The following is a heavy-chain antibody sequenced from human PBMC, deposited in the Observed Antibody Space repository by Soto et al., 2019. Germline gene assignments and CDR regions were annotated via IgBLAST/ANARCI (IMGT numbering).Heavy chain of an antibody. Sequence: GSLRLSCAASGFTFSSYAMSWVRQAPGKGLEWVSAISGSGGSTYYADSVKGRFTISRDNSKNTLYLQMNSLRAEDTAVYYCVRGEDIVVVVAAKVAYYYYMDVWGKGTTVTVSS. CDR3: VRGEDIVVVVAAKVAYYYYMDV. CDR2: ISGSGGST. V-gene: IGHV3-23*01. CDR1: GFTFSSYA. D-gene: IGHD2-15*01. J-gene: IGHJ6*03.